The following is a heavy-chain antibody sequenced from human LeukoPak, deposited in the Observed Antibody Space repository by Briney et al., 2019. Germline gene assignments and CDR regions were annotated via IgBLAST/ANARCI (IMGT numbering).Heavy chain of an antibody. CDR2: IYTSGSP. Sequence: SETLSLTCTVSGGSISNYYWSWIRQPAGKGLECIGHIYTSGSPNYNPSLKSRVTMSVDTSKNQFSLKLSSVTAADTAVYYCARDYDVLTAYPPTQLFDPWGQGTLVTVSS. CDR1: GGSISNYY. J-gene: IGHJ5*02. CDR3: ARDYDVLTAYPPTQLFDP. D-gene: IGHD3-9*01. V-gene: IGHV4-4*07.